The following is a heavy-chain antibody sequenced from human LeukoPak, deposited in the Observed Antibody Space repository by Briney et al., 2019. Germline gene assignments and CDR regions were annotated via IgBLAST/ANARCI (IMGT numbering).Heavy chain of an antibody. CDR2: FDPEDGET. CDR1: GYTLTELS. J-gene: IGHJ4*02. D-gene: IGHD2-2*01. V-gene: IGHV1-24*01. Sequence: ASVKVSCKVSGYTLTELSMHWVRQAPGKGLEWMGGFDPEDGETIYAQKFQGRVTMTEDTPTDTAYMELSSLRSEDTAVYYCTTEGCSSTSCYGGFDYWGQGTLVTVSS. CDR3: TTEGCSSTSCYGGFDY.